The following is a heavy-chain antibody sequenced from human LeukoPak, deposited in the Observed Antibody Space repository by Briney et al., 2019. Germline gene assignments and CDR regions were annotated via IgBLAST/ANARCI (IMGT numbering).Heavy chain of an antibody. CDR1: GFSIDVYA. V-gene: IGHV3-9*01. CDR2: ITWNSGQI. Sequence: GGSLSLSCTASGFSIDVYAMHWVRQIPGKGLEWVSGITWNSGQIGYEESVRGRCTISRDNAKSSRYLQMDSLRPKDTAIYFCAKDLPSSAWSHFESCGQGTRVSVSA. CDR3: AKDLPSSAWSHFES. J-gene: IGHJ4*02. D-gene: IGHD6-19*01.